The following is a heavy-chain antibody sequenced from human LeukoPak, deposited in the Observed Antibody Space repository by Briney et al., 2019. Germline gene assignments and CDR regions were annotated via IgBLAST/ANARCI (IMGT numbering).Heavy chain of an antibody. V-gene: IGHV4-59*01. CDR2: IYYSGST. D-gene: IGHD3-22*01. CDR3: ARGRTSYDSSGYYYETRAYYFDY. Sequence: PSETLSLTCTVSGGSISSYYWSWIRQPPGKGLEWIGYIYYSGSTNYNPSLKSRVTISVDTSKNQFSLKLSSVTAADTAVYYCARGRTSYDSSGYYYETRAYYFDYWGQGTLVTVSS. J-gene: IGHJ4*02. CDR1: GGSISSYY.